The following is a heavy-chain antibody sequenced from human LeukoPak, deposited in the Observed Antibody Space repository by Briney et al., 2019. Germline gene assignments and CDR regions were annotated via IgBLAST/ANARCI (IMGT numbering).Heavy chain of an antibody. Sequence: ASVKVSCKASGYTFTGYYMHWVRQAPGQGLEWMGWINPNSGGTNYAQKFQGRVTMTRDTSISTAYMELSRLRSDDTAVYYCASSDTPKTYYYYYMDVWGKGTTVTVSS. CDR2: INPNSGGT. D-gene: IGHD5-18*01. CDR3: ASSDTPKTYYYYYMDV. V-gene: IGHV1-2*02. CDR1: GYTFTGYY. J-gene: IGHJ6*03.